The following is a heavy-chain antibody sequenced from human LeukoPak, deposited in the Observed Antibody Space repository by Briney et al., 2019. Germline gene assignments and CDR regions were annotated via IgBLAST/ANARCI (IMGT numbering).Heavy chain of an antibody. CDR3: ARVHSSGYHVSDWFDP. CDR1: GGSISNYY. CDR2: IYTSGST. V-gene: IGHV4-4*07. Sequence: SETLSLTCTVSGGSISNYYWSWIRQPAGKGLEWIGRIYTSGSTNYNPSLKSRVTMSVDTSKNQFSLKLSSVTAADTAVYYCARVHSSGYHVSDWFDPWGQGTLVTVSS. D-gene: IGHD3-22*01. J-gene: IGHJ5*02.